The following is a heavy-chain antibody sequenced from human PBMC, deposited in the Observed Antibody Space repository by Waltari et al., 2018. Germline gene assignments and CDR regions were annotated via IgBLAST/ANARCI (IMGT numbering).Heavy chain of an antibody. V-gene: IGHV2-5*01. CDR1: GFSLSTSGVG. CDR2: IYWNDDK. CDR3: AHITGYSDGNPSQPDY. J-gene: IGHJ4*02. Sequence: QITLKESGPTLVKPTQTLTLTCTFSGFSLSTSGVGVGWIRQPPGKALEWLALIYWNDDKRYSPSLKSRLTITKDTSKNQLVLTMTNMDPVDTATYYCAHITGYSDGNPSQPDYWGQGTLVTVSS. D-gene: IGHD5-18*01.